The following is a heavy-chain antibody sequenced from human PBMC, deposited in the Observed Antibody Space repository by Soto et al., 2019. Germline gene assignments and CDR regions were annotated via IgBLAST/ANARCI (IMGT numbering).Heavy chain of an antibody. CDR1: GGSVSDKTYY. D-gene: IGHD4-17*01. CDR2: VYYSGTT. Sequence: SETLSLTCSVSGGSVSDKTYYWSWIRQPPGKRLEWIGYVYYSGTTNYNPSLESRVTISVDLSKNRFSLRLSSVTTADTALYYCARTTAVPNTLRSRYFFDYWGQGTLVTVSS. J-gene: IGHJ4*02. CDR3: ARTTAVPNTLRSRYFFDY. V-gene: IGHV4-61*01.